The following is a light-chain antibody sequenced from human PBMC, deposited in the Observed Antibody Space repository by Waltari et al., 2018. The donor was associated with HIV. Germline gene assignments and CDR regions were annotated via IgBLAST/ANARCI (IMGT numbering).Light chain of an antibody. V-gene: IGLV1-51*01. CDR3: ATWDTSLRAVI. CDR2: EDN. J-gene: IGLJ2*01. Sequence: QSVLTRPPSVSAAPGQKVTISCSGSSSNIGSAYVPWYQHLPGTVPKVLIYEDNKRPSGIPDRFSGSKSGTSATLGITGLQTGDEADYYCATWDTSLRAVIFGGGTKLTVL. CDR1: SSNIGSAY.